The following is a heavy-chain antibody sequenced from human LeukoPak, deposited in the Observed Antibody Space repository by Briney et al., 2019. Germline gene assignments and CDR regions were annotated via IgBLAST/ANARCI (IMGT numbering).Heavy chain of an antibody. CDR3: AKVGDGGWYFDY. CDR2: ISSGATSI. Sequence: GGSLRLSCAPSGFTFSAYTMSWVRQAPGKGLEWVSYISSGATSIYYADSVKGRFTISRDNAKDSLYLQMNSLRAEATAVYYCAKVGDGGWYFDYLGQGTLVTVSS. V-gene: IGHV3-48*04. J-gene: IGHJ4*02. CDR1: GFTFSAYT. D-gene: IGHD6-19*01.